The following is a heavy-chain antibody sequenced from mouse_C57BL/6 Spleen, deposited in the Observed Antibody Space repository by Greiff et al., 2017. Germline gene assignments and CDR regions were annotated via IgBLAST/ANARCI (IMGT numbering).Heavy chain of an antibody. J-gene: IGHJ1*01. CDR1: GYTFTDYA. D-gene: IGHD1-1*01. CDR2: ISTYYGDA. V-gene: IGHV1-67*01. Sequence: QVQLQQSGPELVRPGVSVKISCKGSGYTFTDYAMHWVKQSHATSLEWIGVISTYYGDASYNQKFKDKATMTVDKSSSTAYMELARLTSEDSAVYYCARRGPHYYGSRDWYFDVWGPGTTVTVSS. CDR3: ARRGPHYYGSRDWYFDV.